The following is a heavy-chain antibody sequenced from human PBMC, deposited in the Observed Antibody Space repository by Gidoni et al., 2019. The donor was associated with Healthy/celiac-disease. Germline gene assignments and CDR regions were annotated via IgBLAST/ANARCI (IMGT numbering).Heavy chain of an antibody. V-gene: IGHV4-34*01. CDR1: GGSFSGYY. D-gene: IGHD6-19*01. CDR2: INHSGST. CDR3: ARGKRDYSSGWYGFDY. J-gene: IGHJ4*02. Sequence: QVQLQQWGAGLLKPSETLSLTCAVYGGSFSGYYWSWIRQPPGKGLEWIGEINHSGSTNYNPSLKSRVTTSVDTSKNQFSLKLSSVTAADTAVYYCARGKRDYSSGWYGFDYWGQGTLVTVSS.